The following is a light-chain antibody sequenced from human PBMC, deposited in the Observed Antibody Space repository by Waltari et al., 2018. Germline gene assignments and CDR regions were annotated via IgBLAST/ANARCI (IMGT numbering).Light chain of an antibody. CDR3: QQYNNWPPWT. J-gene: IGKJ1*01. V-gene: IGKV3-15*01. Sequence: EIVMTQSPATLSVSPGERATLSCRASQSVSSNLAWYQQKPGQAPRPLTYGASTRATGIPARFSGSVSGTEFTLTISSMQSEDFAVYYCQQYNNWPPWTFGQGTKVEIK. CDR2: GAS. CDR1: QSVSSN.